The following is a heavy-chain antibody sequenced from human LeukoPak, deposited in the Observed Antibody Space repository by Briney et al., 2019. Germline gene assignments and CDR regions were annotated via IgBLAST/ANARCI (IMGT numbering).Heavy chain of an antibody. V-gene: IGHV1-2*02. Sequence: ASVKVPCKASGYTFTGYYMHWVRQAPGQGLEWMGWINPNSGGTNYAQKFQGRVTMTRDTSISTAYMELSRLRSDDTAVYYCARSDYGDYESLFDYWGQGTLVTVSS. CDR1: GYTFTGYY. CDR2: INPNSGGT. D-gene: IGHD4-17*01. J-gene: IGHJ4*02. CDR3: ARSDYGDYESLFDY.